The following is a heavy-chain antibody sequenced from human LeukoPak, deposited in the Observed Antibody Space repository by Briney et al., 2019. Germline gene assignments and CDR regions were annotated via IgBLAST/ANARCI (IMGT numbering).Heavy chain of an antibody. V-gene: IGHV3-21*06. D-gene: IGHD1-26*01. CDR2: SSSSRRSI. J-gene: IGHJ5*01. CDR1: GFTFSGYN. CDR3: ARERSGPAVRAHNWFDP. Sequence: PGGSLRLSCVGSGFTFSGYNIEWVRQAPGKGLEWFSSSSSSRRSIYYAHSLNGRITISRDNTKNSVFLQMSGLRVDDTAVYYCARERSGPAVRAHNWFDPWGRGTLVIVSS.